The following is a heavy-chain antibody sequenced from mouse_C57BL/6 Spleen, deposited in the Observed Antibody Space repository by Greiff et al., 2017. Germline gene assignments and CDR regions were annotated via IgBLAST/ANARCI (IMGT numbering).Heavy chain of an antibody. D-gene: IGHD1-1*01. V-gene: IGHV12-3*01. Sequence: VKLQESGPGLVKPSQSLFLTCSITGFPITSGYYWIWIRQSPGKPLEWMGYITHSGETFYNPSLQSPISITRETSKNQFFLQLNSVTTEDTAMYYCAGDLYYYGSPGVWGTGTTVTVSS. CDR2: ITHSGET. CDR1: GFPITSGYY. J-gene: IGHJ1*03. CDR3: AGDLYYYGSPGV.